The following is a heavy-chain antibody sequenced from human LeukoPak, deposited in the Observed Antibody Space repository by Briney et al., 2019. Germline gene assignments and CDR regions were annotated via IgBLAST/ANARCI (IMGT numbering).Heavy chain of an antibody. Sequence: GGSLRLSCAAPGFTFSIYSMDWVRQAPGKGLEWVSSISSSGSYIYYADSLKGRFTISRDNAKNSLYLQMNSLRAEDTAVYYCAREDASSWDYWGQGILVTVSS. J-gene: IGHJ4*02. CDR1: GFTFSIYS. V-gene: IGHV3-21*01. D-gene: IGHD6-13*01. CDR3: AREDASSWDY. CDR2: ISSSGSYI.